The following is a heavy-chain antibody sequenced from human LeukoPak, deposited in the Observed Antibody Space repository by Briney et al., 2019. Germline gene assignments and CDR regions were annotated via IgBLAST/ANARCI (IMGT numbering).Heavy chain of an antibody. Sequence: GGSLRLSCAASGFTVSSNYMSWVRQAPGKGLEWVSAISGSGGSTYYADSVKGRFTISRDNSKNTLYLQMNSLRVEDSAVYYCARDPGAFPYFFDYWGQGTLVAVSS. CDR3: ARDPGAFPYFFDY. D-gene: IGHD4/OR15-4a*01. V-gene: IGHV3-23*01. J-gene: IGHJ4*02. CDR2: ISGSGGST. CDR1: GFTVSSNY.